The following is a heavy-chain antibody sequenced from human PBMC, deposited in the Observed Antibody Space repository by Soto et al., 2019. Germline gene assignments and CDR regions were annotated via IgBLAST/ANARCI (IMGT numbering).Heavy chain of an antibody. D-gene: IGHD4-17*01. Sequence: EVQLLESGGGLVQPGGSLRLSCAASGFTFSSYAMSWVRQAPGKGLEWVSAISGSGGSTYYADSVKGRFTISRDNSKNTLYLQMNSLRAEDTAVYYCAKTPSYGDYGCDPSFDYWGQGTLVTVSS. J-gene: IGHJ4*02. V-gene: IGHV3-23*01. CDR3: AKTPSYGDYGCDPSFDY. CDR1: GFTFSSYA. CDR2: ISGSGGST.